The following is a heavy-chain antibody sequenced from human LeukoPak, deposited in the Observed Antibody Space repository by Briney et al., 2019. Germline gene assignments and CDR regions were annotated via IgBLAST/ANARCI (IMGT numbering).Heavy chain of an antibody. Sequence: ASVKVSCKASGGTFSSYTISWVRQAPRQGLEWMGRIIPILGIANYAQKFQGRVTITADKSTSTAYMELSSLRSEDTAVYYCAREGGGYCSSTSCYTFDYWGQGTLVTVSS. D-gene: IGHD2-2*02. CDR3: AREGGGYCSSTSCYTFDY. CDR2: IIPILGIA. CDR1: GGTFSSYT. V-gene: IGHV1-69*04. J-gene: IGHJ4*02.